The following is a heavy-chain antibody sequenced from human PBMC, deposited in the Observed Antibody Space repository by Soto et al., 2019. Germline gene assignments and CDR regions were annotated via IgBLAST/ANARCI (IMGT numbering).Heavy chain of an antibody. J-gene: IGHJ6*02. V-gene: IGHV4-59*01. CDR1: GGSISSYY. D-gene: IGHD6-19*01. CDR2: IYYSGST. Sequence: SETLSLTCTVSGGSISSYYWSWIRQPPGKGLEWIGYIYYSGSTNYNPSLKSRVTISVDTSKNQFSLKLSSVTAADTAVYYCARSIRGIAVALNMDVGGQGTTV. CDR3: ARSIRGIAVALNMDV.